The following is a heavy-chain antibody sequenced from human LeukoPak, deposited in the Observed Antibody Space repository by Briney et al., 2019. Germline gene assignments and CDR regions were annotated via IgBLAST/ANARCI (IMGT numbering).Heavy chain of an antibody. V-gene: IGHV3-13*01. J-gene: IGHJ4*02. CDR1: GFTFSAFD. Sequence: GGSLRLSCAASGFTFSAFDMHWVRQVTGKRLKWVSGIDTAGATYYPGSVKGRFTISRENAKNSLYLHMNGLRAGDTAVYYCARGMGATTQALFDSWGQGALVAVSS. D-gene: IGHD1-26*01. CDR2: IDTAGAT. CDR3: ARGMGATTQALFDS.